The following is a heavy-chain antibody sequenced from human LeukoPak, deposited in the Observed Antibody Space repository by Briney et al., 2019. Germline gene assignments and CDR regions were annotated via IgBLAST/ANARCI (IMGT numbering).Heavy chain of an antibody. CDR3: ARVASGYCSSTSCYDY. CDR1: GGTFSSYA. CDR2: IIPTFGTA. D-gene: IGHD2-2*01. V-gene: IGHV1-69*13. Sequence: SVKVSCKASGGTFSSYAISWVRQAPGQGLEWMGGIIPTFGTANYAQKFQGRVTITADESTSTAYMELSSLGSEDTAVYYCARVASGYCSSTSCYDYWGQGTLVTVSS. J-gene: IGHJ4*02.